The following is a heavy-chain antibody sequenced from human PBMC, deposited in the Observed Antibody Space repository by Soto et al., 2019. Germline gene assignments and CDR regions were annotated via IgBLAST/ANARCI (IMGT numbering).Heavy chain of an antibody. CDR1: GFTFSSYA. J-gene: IGHJ4*02. CDR2: ISGSGGST. V-gene: IGHV3-23*01. CDR3: AKLEGIAARPGDFDY. Sequence: GGSLRLSSAASGFTFSSYAMSWVRQAPGKGLEWVSAISGSGGSTYYADSVKGRFTISRDNSKNTLYLQMNSLRAEDTAVYYCAKLEGIAARPGDFDYWGQGTLVTVSS. D-gene: IGHD6-6*01.